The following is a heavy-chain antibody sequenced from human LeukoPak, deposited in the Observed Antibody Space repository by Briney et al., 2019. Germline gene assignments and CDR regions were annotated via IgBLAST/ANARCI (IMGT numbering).Heavy chain of an antibody. CDR3: ARAVSGRFDS. CDR1: GFTFSSYA. Sequence: GSLRLSCAASGFTFSSYAMSWVRQAPGKGLEWTGYIYYSGSTNYNPSLKSRITTSVDTSKNHFSQKLSSVPAAATAIYYCARAVSGRFDSWGQGTLVTVSS. V-gene: IGHV4-59*08. J-gene: IGHJ4*02. CDR2: IYYSGST. D-gene: IGHD6-19*01.